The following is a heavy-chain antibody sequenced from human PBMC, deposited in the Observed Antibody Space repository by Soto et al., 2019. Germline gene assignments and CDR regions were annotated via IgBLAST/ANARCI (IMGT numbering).Heavy chain of an antibody. Sequence: SETLSLTCAVSGGSISSSNCWSWVGQPPGKGLEWIGEVYHSGSTNYNPSLKRRGTISVDKSKNQFSLKLSSVTAAGTAVYSGAGIQSMRLSGLDPWGQGTLVSVSS. CDR1: GGSISSSNC. J-gene: IGHJ5*02. D-gene: IGHD5-18*01. CDR3: AGIQSMRLSGLDP. CDR2: VYHSGST. V-gene: IGHV4-4*02.